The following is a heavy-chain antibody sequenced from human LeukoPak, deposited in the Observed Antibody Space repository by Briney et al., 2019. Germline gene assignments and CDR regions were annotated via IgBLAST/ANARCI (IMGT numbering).Heavy chain of an antibody. CDR1: TFTFTSHG. V-gene: IGHV3-7*01. Sequence: GRSMTPSCAASTFTFTSHGMHWVRQAPRKLMGWVANITQDGSETNHMDSLKGRFTISRDNAKNSLYLQMYSLRAEDTAVYYCARGSRALRYSYGYWYFDLWGRGTLVTVSS. D-gene: IGHD5-18*01. CDR2: ITQDGSET. CDR3: ARGSRALRYSYGYWYFDL. J-gene: IGHJ2*01.